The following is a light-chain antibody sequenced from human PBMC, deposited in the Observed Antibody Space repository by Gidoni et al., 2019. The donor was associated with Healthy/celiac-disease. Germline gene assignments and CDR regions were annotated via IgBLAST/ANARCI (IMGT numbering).Light chain of an antibody. CDR3: QQYNNWPPRAYX. V-gene: IGKV3-15*01. CDR2: GAS. CDR1: QSVSSN. J-gene: IGKJ2*01. Sequence: EIVMTQSPATLSVSPGERATLSCRASQSVSSNLAWYQQKPGQAPRLLIYGASTRATGIPARFSGSGSGTEFTLTISSLQSEDFAVYYCQQYNNWPPRAYXFXQGTKLEIK.